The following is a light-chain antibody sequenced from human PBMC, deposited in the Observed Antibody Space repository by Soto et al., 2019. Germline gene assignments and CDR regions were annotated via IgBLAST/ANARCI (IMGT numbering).Light chain of an antibody. J-gene: IGKJ1*01. V-gene: IGKV3-15*01. CDR2: AAS. Sequence: EIVMTQSPATLSVSPGDRATLSCRASQSINRNLAWYQQIPGLAPRLLFYAASTRATGIPARFSGSGSGTEVTLTISSLQSEDFAIYYCQQYNDWPWTLGQGTKVEIQ. CDR3: QQYNDWPWT. CDR1: QSINRN.